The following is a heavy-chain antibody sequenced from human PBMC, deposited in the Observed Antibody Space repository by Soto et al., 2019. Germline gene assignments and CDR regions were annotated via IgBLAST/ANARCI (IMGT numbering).Heavy chain of an antibody. CDR1: GGYINSHY. V-gene: IGHV4-59*08. CDR3: ARSTWGYAFDI. Sequence: QVQLQESGPGLVKPSETLSLTCTVSGGYINSHYWTWIRQAPGKGLAWIGYIYYSGSTDYNPSLKSRVTILTDKSKSHFSLRLTSLTAADTAVYYCARSTWGYAFDIWGQGAVVTVSS. CDR2: IYYSGST. D-gene: IGHD3-16*01. J-gene: IGHJ3*02.